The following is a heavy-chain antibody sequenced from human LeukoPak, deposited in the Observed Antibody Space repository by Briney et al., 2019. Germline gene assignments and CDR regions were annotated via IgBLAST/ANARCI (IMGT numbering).Heavy chain of an antibody. CDR3: ARGRYMDV. CDR1: GYIFIDYE. V-gene: IGHV1-8*03. CDR2: MNPKSGDT. J-gene: IGHJ6*03. Sequence: SAKVSCKASGYIFIDYEINWVRQATGQGLEWMGWMNPKSGDTGYEQKFQGRVTITRDSSISTVYMELSSLRFEDTALYYCARGRYMDVWGKGTTVTVSS.